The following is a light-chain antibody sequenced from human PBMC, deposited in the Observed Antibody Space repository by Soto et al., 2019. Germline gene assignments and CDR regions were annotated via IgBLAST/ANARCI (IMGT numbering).Light chain of an antibody. CDR1: QSVDNSH. CDR2: GAS. CDR3: QQYNSYSLT. Sequence: SMSCSASQSVDNSHVAWYQQRRGLPPRLLIYGASNRATGIPDRFSGSGSGADFTLTISSLQPDDFATYYCQQYNSYSLTFGGGTKVDIK. J-gene: IGKJ4*01. V-gene: IGKV3-20*01.